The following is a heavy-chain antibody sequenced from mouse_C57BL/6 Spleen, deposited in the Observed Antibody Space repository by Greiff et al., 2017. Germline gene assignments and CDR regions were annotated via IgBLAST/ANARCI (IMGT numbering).Heavy chain of an antibody. CDR1: GYTFTDYY. Sequence: QVQLQQSGAELVRPGASVKLSCKASGYTFTDYYINWVKQRPGQGLEWIARIYPGSGNTYYNEKFKGKATLTAEKSSSTAYMQLSSLTSEDSAVYFCARDTTASYWGQGTTLTVSS. CDR3: ARDTTASY. V-gene: IGHV1-76*01. D-gene: IGHD1-2*01. CDR2: IYPGSGNT. J-gene: IGHJ2*01.